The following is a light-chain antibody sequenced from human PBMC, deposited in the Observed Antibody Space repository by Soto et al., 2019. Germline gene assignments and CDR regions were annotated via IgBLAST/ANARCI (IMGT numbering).Light chain of an antibody. CDR3: QQYGSSPRLT. V-gene: IGKV3-20*01. Sequence: EIVLTQSPATLSLSPGERATLSCRASQSLSSNFLAWYQQKPGQAPRLLIYDSSTRATGFPDRFSGSGSGTDFTLTISRLEPEDFAVYYCQQYGSSPRLTFGGGTKVDI. J-gene: IGKJ4*01. CDR1: QSLSSNF. CDR2: DSS.